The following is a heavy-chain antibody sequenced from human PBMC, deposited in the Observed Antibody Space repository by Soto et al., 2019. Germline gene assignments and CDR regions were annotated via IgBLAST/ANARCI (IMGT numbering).Heavy chain of an antibody. J-gene: IGHJ4*02. Sequence: LILSCVVSGFTFSTYGMTWVRQAPGKGLEWVSYISSGASSIFYADSVKGRFTISRDDAKNSLYLQMNSLRDEDTAVYYCARVGEVEYWGQGTMVTLSS. D-gene: IGHD3-10*01. CDR1: GFTFSTYG. CDR2: ISSGASSI. V-gene: IGHV3-48*02. CDR3: ARVGEVEY.